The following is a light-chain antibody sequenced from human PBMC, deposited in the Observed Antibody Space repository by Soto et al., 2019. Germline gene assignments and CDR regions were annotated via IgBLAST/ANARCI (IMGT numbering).Light chain of an antibody. J-gene: IGLJ2*01. CDR3: SSYTDRNTLV. CDR1: SRDVGRYNY. V-gene: IGLV2-14*01. Sequence: QSALTQPASVSGSPGQSITVSCTGTSRDVGRYNYVSWYQQHPGKAPKLMIYDVSNRPSGVSNRFSGSKSGHTASLTISGLQAEDEADYYCSSYTDRNTLVFGGGTKLTVL. CDR2: DVS.